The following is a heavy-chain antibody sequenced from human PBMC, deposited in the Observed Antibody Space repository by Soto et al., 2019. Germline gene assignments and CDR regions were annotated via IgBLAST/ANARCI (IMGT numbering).Heavy chain of an antibody. V-gene: IGHV4-4*07. D-gene: IGHD1-1*01. CDR2: IYATGTT. CDR3: VRDGTKTLRDWFDP. J-gene: IGHJ5*02. Sequence: SETLSLTCTVSGASISGFYWSWIRKSAGKGLEGIGRIYATGTTDYNPSLKSRVMMSVDTSKKQFSLKLRSVTAADTAVYYCVRDGTKTLRDWFDPWGQGISVTVSS. CDR1: GASISGFY.